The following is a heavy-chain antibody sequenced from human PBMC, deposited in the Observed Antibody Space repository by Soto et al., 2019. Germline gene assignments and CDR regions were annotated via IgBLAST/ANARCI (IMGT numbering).Heavy chain of an antibody. D-gene: IGHD6-6*01. J-gene: IGHJ6*02. V-gene: IGHV4-4*02. CDR2: IYHSGST. CDR1: GGSISSSNW. CDR3: ARLRTAYSSSSIDV. Sequence: SETLSLTCAVSGGSISSSNWWSWVRQPPGKGLEWTGEIYHSGSTNYNPSLKSRVTISVDKSKNQFSLKINSVTAADTAVYYCARLRTAYSSSSIDVWGQGTTVTVSS.